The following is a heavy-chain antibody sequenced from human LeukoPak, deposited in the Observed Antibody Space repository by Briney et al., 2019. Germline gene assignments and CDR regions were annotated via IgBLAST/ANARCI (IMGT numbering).Heavy chain of an antibody. CDR1: GFTFSSYG. CDR3: AKNSGAAAWVDY. V-gene: IGHV3-30*18. CDR2: ISYDGSNK. J-gene: IGHJ4*02. D-gene: IGHD6-13*01. Sequence: PGGSLRLSCAASGFTFSSYGMHWVRQAPGKGLEWVAVISYDGSNKYYADSVKGRFTISRDNSKSTLYLQMNSLRAEDTAVYYCAKNSGAAAWVDYWGQGTLVTVSS.